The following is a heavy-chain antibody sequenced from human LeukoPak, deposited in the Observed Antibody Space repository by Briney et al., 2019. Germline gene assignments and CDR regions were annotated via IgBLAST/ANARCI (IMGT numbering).Heavy chain of an antibody. CDR3: ARDKYMSGHIGSLFDP. V-gene: IGHV3-7*01. D-gene: IGHD5-12*01. CDR1: VFPYWHYW. CDR2: IKQDGSEK. Sequence: GGPLRLFCAASVFPYWHYWMRWVPESPGKGRVGVANIKQDGSEKYYVDSVKGRFTISRDNTKKSLSLQMNSLRDEDTAVYYCARDKYMSGHIGSLFDPWGQGTLVTVSS. J-gene: IGHJ5*02.